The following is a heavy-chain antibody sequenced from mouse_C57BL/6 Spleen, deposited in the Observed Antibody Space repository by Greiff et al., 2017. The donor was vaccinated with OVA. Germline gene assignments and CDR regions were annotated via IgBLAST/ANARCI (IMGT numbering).Heavy chain of an antibody. CDR1: GYTFTSYW. V-gene: IGHV1-69*01. J-gene: IGHJ3*01. D-gene: IGHD2-2*01. CDR3: AGGYDGWFAY. CDR2: IDPSDSYT. Sequence: QVQLQQPGAELVMPGASVKLSCKASGYTFTSYWMHWVKQRPGQGLEWIGEIDPSDSYTNYNQKFKGKSTLTVDKSSSTAYMQLSSLTSEDSAVYYCAGGYDGWFAYGGQGTLVTVSA.